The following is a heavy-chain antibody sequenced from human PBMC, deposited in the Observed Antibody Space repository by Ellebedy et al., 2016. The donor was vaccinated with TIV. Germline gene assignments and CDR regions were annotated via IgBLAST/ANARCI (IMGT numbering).Heavy chain of an antibody. J-gene: IGHJ4*02. CDR2: INPSGGST. D-gene: IGHD1-26*01. V-gene: IGHV1-46*01. Sequence: ASVKVSXKASGYTFTSYYMHCVRQAPGQGLEWMGIINPSGGSTSYAQKFQGRVTMTRDTSTSTVYMELSSLRSEDTAVYYCARVSSIVGATTPFDYWGQGTLVTVPS. CDR3: ARVSSIVGATTPFDY. CDR1: GYTFTSYY.